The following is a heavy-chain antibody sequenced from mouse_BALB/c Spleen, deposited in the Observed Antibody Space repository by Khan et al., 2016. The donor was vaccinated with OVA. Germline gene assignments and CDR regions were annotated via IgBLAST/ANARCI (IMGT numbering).Heavy chain of an antibody. V-gene: IGHV1-76*01. CDR1: GYIFTNYW. J-gene: IGHJ2*01. D-gene: IGHD3-2*02. Sequence: QVRLQQSGAELVRPGASVKLSCKTSGYIFTNYWIHWVKQRSGRGLEWIARIYPGTDNTYYNEKLKDRATLTADKSSSTAYLQLSSLKSEDSAVYFCAREEALYYFDYWGQGTTLTVSS. CDR3: AREEALYYFDY. CDR2: IYPGTDNT.